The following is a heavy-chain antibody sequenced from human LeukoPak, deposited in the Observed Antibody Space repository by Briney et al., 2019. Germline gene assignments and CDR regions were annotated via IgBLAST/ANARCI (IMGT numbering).Heavy chain of an antibody. CDR2: IYYSGST. J-gene: IGHJ4*02. CDR3: ARGVSVRFLEWLLTGLYFDY. Sequence: PSETLSLTCTVSGGSISSYYWSWIRQPPGKGLEWIGYIYYSGSTNYNPSLKSRVTISVDTSKTQFSLKLSSVTAADTAVYYCARGVSVRFLEWLLTGLYFDYWGQGTLVTVSS. CDR1: GGSISSYY. V-gene: IGHV4-59*01. D-gene: IGHD3-3*01.